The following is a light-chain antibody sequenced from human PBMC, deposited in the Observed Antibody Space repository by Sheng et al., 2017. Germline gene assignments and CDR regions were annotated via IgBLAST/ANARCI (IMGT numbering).Light chain of an antibody. J-gene: IGLJ2*01. V-gene: IGLV2-14*01. CDR1: SSDVGGYNY. CDR2: DVS. Sequence: QSALTQPASVSGSPGQSITISCTGTSSDVGGYNYVSWYQQHPGKAPKLMIYDVSNRPSGVSNRFSGSKSGNTASLTISGLQAEDEADYYCSSYTGSFTPLFGGGTKLTVL. CDR3: SSYTGSFTPL.